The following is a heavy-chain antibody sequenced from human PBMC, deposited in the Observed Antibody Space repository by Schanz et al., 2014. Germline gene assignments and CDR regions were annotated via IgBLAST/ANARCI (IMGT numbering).Heavy chain of an antibody. J-gene: IGHJ4*02. D-gene: IGHD3-10*01. CDR2: VSASGGTT. Sequence: EVQLLESGGGLVLPRGSLRLSCAASGFTFSSHAMSWVRQAPGKGLEWVSTVSASGGTTFYADSVKGRFTISRDNSRNTLFLQMNSLRAEDTAVYYCVQRARMIRGVIIIGGGHFDFWGQGTLVTVSS. V-gene: IGHV3-23*01. CDR3: VQRARMIRGVIIIGGGHFDF. CDR1: GFTFSSHA.